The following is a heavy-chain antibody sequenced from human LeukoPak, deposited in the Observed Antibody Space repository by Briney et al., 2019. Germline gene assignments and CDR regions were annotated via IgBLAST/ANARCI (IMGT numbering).Heavy chain of an antibody. D-gene: IGHD1-14*01. J-gene: IGHJ4*02. Sequence: GESLKISCQASGYSFGNNWISWVRQRPGKGLQWMGIINPHDSTTKYSPSFQGQVTISIDKSINTAYLQWSSLTASDTAIYYCARHLRTSTYRDLDYWGQGTLVTVSS. CDR3: ARHLRTSTYRDLDY. V-gene: IGHV5-51*01. CDR2: INPHDSTT. CDR1: GYSFGNNW.